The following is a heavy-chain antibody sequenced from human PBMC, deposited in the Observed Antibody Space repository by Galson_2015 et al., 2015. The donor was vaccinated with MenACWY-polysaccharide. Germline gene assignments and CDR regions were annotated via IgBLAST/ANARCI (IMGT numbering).Heavy chain of an antibody. CDR1: GITFSSNA. CDR2: IGTGGGT. D-gene: IGHD6-19*01. Sequence: SLRLSCAASGITFSSNAIAWVRQAPGKGLEWVSGIGTGGGTYYADSVKGRFTISRDNSKSMVYLQMNSLRVEGTAKYYCVRGSSGWKGMDVWGQGTTVTVSS. J-gene: IGHJ6*02. V-gene: IGHV3-23*01. CDR3: VRGSSGWKGMDV.